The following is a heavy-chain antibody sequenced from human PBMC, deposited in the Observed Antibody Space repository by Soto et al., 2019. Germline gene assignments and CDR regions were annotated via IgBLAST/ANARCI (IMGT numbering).Heavy chain of an antibody. D-gene: IGHD2-15*01. V-gene: IGHV1-58*01. CDR2: IVVGSGNT. CDR1: GFTFTSSA. J-gene: IGHJ6*02. CDR3: AAVPVARYYYYYGMDV. Sequence: SVKVSCKASGFTFTSSAVQWVRQARGQRLEWIGWIVVGSGNTNYAQKFQERVTITRDMSTSTAYMELSSLRSEDTAVYYCAAVPVARYYYYYGMDVWGQGTTVTLSS.